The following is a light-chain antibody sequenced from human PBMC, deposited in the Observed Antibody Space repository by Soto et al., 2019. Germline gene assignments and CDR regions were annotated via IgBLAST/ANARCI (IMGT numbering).Light chain of an antibody. CDR2: EGT. Sequence: QSVLTQPASVSGSPGQSITISCTGTSSDVGAYNYVSWYQQHPGKAPKLMIYEGTQRPSGVSSRFSGSKSGNTASLTISGLQAADEADYYCCSYASSSSYVFGTGTKVTVL. CDR3: CSYASSSSYV. CDR1: SSDVGAYNY. J-gene: IGLJ1*01. V-gene: IGLV2-23*01.